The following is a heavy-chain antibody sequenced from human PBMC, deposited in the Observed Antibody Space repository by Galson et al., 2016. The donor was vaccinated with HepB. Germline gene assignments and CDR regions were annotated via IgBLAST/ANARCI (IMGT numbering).Heavy chain of an antibody. CDR2: IWYDGINK. D-gene: IGHD3-3*01. Sequence: SLRLSCAASGFTFSNYGMHWVRQAPGKGLEWVAVIWYDGINKYYADSVKGRFTISRDNSKNTLYLQMNSLRAADTAIYYCARDKKVTIFGVVISGGLDPW. V-gene: IGHV3-33*01. CDR1: GFTFSNYG. CDR3: ARDKKVTIFGVVISGGLDP. J-gene: IGHJ5*02.